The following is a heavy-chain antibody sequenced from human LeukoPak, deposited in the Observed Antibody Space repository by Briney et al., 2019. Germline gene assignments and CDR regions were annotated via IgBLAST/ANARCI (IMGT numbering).Heavy chain of an antibody. Sequence: SETLSLTCTVSGGSISSYYWSWIRQPPGKGLEWIGYIYYSGSTNYSPSLKSRVTISVDTSKNQFSLKLSSVTAADTAVYYCAREEYDSSGYHFDYWGQGTLVTVSS. CDR1: GGSISSYY. CDR3: AREEYDSSGYHFDY. D-gene: IGHD3-22*01. V-gene: IGHV4-59*01. J-gene: IGHJ4*02. CDR2: IYYSGST.